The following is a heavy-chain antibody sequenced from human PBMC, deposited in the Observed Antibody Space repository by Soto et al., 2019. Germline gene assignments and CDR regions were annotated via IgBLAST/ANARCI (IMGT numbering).Heavy chain of an antibody. D-gene: IGHD2-15*01. CDR2: ISSISNTI. J-gene: IGHJ4*02. V-gene: IGHV3-48*01. Sequence: GGSLRLSCASSGFTFSTYSMSWVRQAPGKGLEWVSYISSISNTIYYADSVKGRFTISRDNAKNSLYLHMNSLSAEDTAVYYCARDRGCSGGICYRDLGYWGQGTLVTVSS. CDR1: GFTFSTYS. CDR3: ARDRGCSGGICYRDLGY.